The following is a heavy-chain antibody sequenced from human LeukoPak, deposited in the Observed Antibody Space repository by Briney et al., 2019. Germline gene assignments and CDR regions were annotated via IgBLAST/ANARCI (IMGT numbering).Heavy chain of an antibody. CDR2: ITGTSDKT. V-gene: IGHV3-23*01. J-gene: IGHJ4*02. D-gene: IGHD1-26*01. CDR1: GFTFSDYS. CDR3: AKENPVGGTNYFDY. Sequence: GGSLRLSCAASGFTFSDYSMDWVRQAPGKGLEWVSAITGTSDKTYYGDSVKGRFTISRDNSKNTLSLQMNSLRPEDTAVYYCAKENPVGGTNYFDYWGQGTLVTVSS.